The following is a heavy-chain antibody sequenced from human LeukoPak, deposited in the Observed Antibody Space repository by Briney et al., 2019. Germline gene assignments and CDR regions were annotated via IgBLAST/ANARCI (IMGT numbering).Heavy chain of an antibody. J-gene: IGHJ4*02. Sequence: GGSLRLSCAASGLTFSNYAMSWVRQAPGKGLEWVSGISDSGGSTYYADSVKGRFTISRDNSKNTLYLQMNSLRAEDTAVYYCAKDRTVVAYPTYFDYWGQGTLVTVSS. CDR3: AKDRTVVAYPTYFDY. D-gene: IGHD4-23*01. CDR2: ISDSGGST. V-gene: IGHV3-23*01. CDR1: GLTFSNYA.